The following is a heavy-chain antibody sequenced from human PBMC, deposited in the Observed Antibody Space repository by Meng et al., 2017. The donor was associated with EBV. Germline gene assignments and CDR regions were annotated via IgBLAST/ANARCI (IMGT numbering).Heavy chain of an antibody. V-gene: IGHV2-5*02. CDR2: IYWDDDK. CDR1: GFSLSTRGGG. Sequence: HNTLKDHRTTLVTTTPTLXLTSTFPGFSLSTRGGGVGWIRQPPGKALEWLALIYWDDDKRYSPSLKSRLTITKDTSKNQVVLTMTNMDPVDAATYYCAHIIAARPFDYWGQGTLVTVSS. D-gene: IGHD6-6*01. CDR3: AHIIAARPFDY. J-gene: IGHJ4*02.